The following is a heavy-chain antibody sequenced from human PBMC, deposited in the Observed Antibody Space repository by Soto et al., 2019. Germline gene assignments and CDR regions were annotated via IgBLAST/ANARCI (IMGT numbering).Heavy chain of an antibody. CDR3: ARVQSTSWGYYYAVDV. CDR1: GGSISSYY. D-gene: IGHD2-2*01. V-gene: IGHV4-59*01. J-gene: IGHJ6*01. Sequence: QVQLQESGPGLVKPSETLSLTCRISGGSISSYYWNWIRQAPGKGLEWIGFISYSGSTNYNPALTSRVTISVVTSKDQTSLRLNSVTAADTAVYYCARVQSTSWGYYYAVDVWGQGTTVTVSS. CDR2: ISYSGST.